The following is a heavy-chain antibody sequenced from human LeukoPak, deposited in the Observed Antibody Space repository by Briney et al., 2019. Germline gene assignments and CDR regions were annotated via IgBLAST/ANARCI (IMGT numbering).Heavy chain of an antibody. CDR1: GFTFSSYC. V-gene: IGHV3-7*01. CDR2: IKQDGSEK. CDR3: AREYDY. J-gene: IGHJ4*02. Sequence: PGGSLRLSCAASGFTFSSYCMNWVRQAPGKGLEWVATIKQDGSEKYYVDSVKGRFTISRDNAKNSLYLQMNSLRAEDTAMYYCAREYDYGGQGTLVTVSS.